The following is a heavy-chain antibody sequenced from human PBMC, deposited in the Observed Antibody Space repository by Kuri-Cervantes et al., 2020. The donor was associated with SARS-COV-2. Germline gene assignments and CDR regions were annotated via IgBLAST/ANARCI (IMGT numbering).Heavy chain of an antibody. J-gene: IGHJ6*03. Sequence: SETLSLTCTVSGGSISSGSYYWSWIRQPAGKGLEWIGRIYTSGSTNYNPSLKSRVTISVDTSKNQFSLKLSSVTAADTAVYYCARITMVRGVIYMDVWGKGTTVTVSS. CDR3: ARITMVRGVIYMDV. CDR1: GGSISSGSYY. CDR2: IYTSGST. D-gene: IGHD3-10*01. V-gene: IGHV4-61*02.